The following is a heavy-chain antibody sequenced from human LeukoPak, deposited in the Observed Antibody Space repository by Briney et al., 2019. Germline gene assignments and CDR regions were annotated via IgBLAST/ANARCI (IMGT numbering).Heavy chain of an antibody. CDR2: INQDGSEK. D-gene: IGHD3-10*01. CDR3: ARDRGLGY. CDR1: GFTFSNYW. J-gene: IGHJ4*02. Sequence: GGSLRLSCAASGFTFSNYWMGWVRQAPGKGLEWVANINQDGSEKYYVDSVKGRFTISRDNAKNSLYLQMSSLRAEDTAVYYCARDRGLGYWGQGTLVTVSS. V-gene: IGHV3-7*04.